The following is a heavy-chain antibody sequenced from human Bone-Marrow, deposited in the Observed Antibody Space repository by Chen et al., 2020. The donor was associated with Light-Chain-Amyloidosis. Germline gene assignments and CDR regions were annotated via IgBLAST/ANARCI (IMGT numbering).Heavy chain of an antibody. J-gene: IGHJ5*02. CDR2: IWYDGSNK. D-gene: IGHD3-10*01. V-gene: IGHV3-33*01. Sequence: QVQLVESGGGVVQPGRSLRLSCAASGFTFSSYGMHWVRQAPGKGLEWVAVIWYDGSNKYYADSVKGRFTISRGNSKNTLYLQMNSLRAEDTAVYYCARARIRGNNWFDPWGQGTLVTVSS. CDR3: ARARIRGNNWFDP. CDR1: GFTFSSYG.